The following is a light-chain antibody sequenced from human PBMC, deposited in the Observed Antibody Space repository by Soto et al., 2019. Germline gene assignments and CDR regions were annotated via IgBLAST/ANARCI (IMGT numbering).Light chain of an antibody. J-gene: IGKJ3*01. CDR3: QKYSSGPV. CDR2: AAS. Sequence: DIQMTQSPASLSASVGDRVTISCRASQGIRNFVAWYQQKPGKAPKLLIYAASTLQSGVPSRFSGSGSATDFPLTINSLQPEDVATYSHQKYSSGPVFGPGTKVEIK. CDR1: QGIRNF. V-gene: IGKV1-27*01.